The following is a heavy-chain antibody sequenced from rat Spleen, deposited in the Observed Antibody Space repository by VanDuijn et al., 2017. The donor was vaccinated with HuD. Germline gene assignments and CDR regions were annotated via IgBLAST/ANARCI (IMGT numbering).Heavy chain of an antibody. Sequence: EVQLVESGGGLVQPGRSLKLSCAASGFTFSDYYMAWVRQAPTKGLEWVATISYDGDSTYDRDSVKGRFTISRDNAKSTLYLQMDSLRSEDTATYYCTTDSYTYYGYLYWGQGVMVTVSS. CDR3: TTDSYTYYGYLY. CDR2: ISYDGDST. CDR1: GFTFSDYY. V-gene: IGHV5-20*01. J-gene: IGHJ2*01. D-gene: IGHD1-9*01.